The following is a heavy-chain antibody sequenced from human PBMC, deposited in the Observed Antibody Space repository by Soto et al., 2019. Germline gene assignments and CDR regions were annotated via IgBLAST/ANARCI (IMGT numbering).Heavy chain of an antibody. CDR3: ARDGYCSSTSCHEDADYYGMDV. CDR2: IWYDGSNK. CDR1: GSTFSSYG. V-gene: IGHV3-33*01. J-gene: IGHJ6*02. D-gene: IGHD2-2*01. Sequence: PGGSLRLSCAASGSTFSSYGMHWVRQAPGKGLEWVAVIWYDGSNKYYADSVKGRFTISRDNSKNTLYLQMNSLRAEDTAVYYCARDGYCSSTSCHEDADYYGMDVWGQGTTVTVSS.